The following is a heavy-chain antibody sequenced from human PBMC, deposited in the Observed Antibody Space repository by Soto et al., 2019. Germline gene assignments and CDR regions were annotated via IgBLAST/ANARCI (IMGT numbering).Heavy chain of an antibody. CDR2: TYYRSKWYN. J-gene: IGHJ6*02. D-gene: IGHD2-8*01. Sequence: KQSQTLSLTCAISGDSVSSNSAAWNWIRQSPSRGLEWLGRTYYRSKWYNDYAVSVKSRITINPDTSKNQFSLQLNSVTPEDTAVYYCARDRGYCTNGVCFQGGDYYYYGMDVWGQGTTVTVSS. V-gene: IGHV6-1*01. CDR3: ARDRGYCTNGVCFQGGDYYYYGMDV. CDR1: GDSVSSNSAA.